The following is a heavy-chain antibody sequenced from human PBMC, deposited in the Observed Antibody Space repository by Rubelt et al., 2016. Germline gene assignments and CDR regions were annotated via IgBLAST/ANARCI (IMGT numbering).Heavy chain of an antibody. CDR2: IKQDGGEN. D-gene: IGHD3-22*01. CDR3: ARELYRKYYYDSSESGRYYFDY. Sequence: MNWVRQAPGKGLEWVANIKQDGGENYYVDSVKGRFTISRDNSKNTLYLQMNSLRAEDTAVYYCARELYRKYYYDSSESGRYYFDYWGQGTLVTVSS. J-gene: IGHJ4*02. V-gene: IGHV3-7*01.